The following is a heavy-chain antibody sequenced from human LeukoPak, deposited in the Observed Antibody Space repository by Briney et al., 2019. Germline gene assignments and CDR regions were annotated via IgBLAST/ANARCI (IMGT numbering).Heavy chain of an antibody. CDR2: IKHDGSEK. V-gene: IGHV3-7*05. CDR1: GFTFSSHW. D-gene: IGHD1-7*01. CDR3: ALYNWNSKRDLDY. J-gene: IGHJ4*02. Sequence: GGSLRLSCGGSGFTFSSHWMSWVRQAPGKGLEWVAHIKHDGSEKYYVGSVKGRFTVSRDNAKNSLYLQMNSLRAEDTAVYYCALYNWNSKRDLDYWGQGTLVTVSS.